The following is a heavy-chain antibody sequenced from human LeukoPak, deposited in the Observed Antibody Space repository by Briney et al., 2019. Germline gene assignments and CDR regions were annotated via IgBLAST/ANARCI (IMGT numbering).Heavy chain of an antibody. CDR2: IYTSGST. Sequence: SETLSLTCTVSGGSISSYYWSWIRQPAGKGLEWIGRIYTSGSTNYNPSLKSRVTMSVDTSKNQFSLKLSSVTAADTAVYYCARVLRGIAAAGTPNYYYYYYMDVWGKGTTVTISS. CDR1: GGSISSYY. CDR3: ARVLRGIAAAGTPNYYYYYYMDV. V-gene: IGHV4-4*07. J-gene: IGHJ6*03. D-gene: IGHD6-13*01.